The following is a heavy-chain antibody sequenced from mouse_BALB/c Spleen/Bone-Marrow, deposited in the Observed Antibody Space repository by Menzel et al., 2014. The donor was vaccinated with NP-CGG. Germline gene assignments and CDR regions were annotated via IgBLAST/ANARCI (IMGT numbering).Heavy chain of an antibody. D-gene: IGHD1-1*02. V-gene: IGHV5-9-3*01. Sequence: EVQRVESGGGLVKPGGSLKLSCAASGFTFSSYGVSWVRQTPGKRLEWVATISNGGNYTYYPDSVKGRFAISRDNAKNTLCLQMSSLRSEDTAMYYCTRQRGDYAMDYWGQGTSVTVSS. CDR1: GFTFSSYG. J-gene: IGHJ4*01. CDR2: ISNGGNYT. CDR3: TRQRGDYAMDY.